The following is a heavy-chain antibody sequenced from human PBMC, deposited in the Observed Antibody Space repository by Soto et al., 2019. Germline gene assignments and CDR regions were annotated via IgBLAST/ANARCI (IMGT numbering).Heavy chain of an antibody. D-gene: IGHD2-21*02. V-gene: IGHV3-30-3*01. Sequence: QVQLVESGGGVVQPGRSLRLSCAASGFTFSSYAMHWVRQAPGKGLECVAVISYDGSNKYYADSVKGRFTISRDNSKNTLYLQMNSLRAEDTAVYYCARAPIVVVTAITHPFDWGQGTLVTVSS. J-gene: IGHJ4*02. CDR2: ISYDGSNK. CDR1: GFTFSSYA. CDR3: ARAPIVVVTAITHPFD.